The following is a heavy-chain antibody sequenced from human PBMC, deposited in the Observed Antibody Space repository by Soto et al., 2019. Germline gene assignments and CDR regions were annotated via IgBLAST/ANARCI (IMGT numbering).Heavy chain of an antibody. J-gene: IGHJ4*02. CDR3: ARDLTAAAY. V-gene: IGHV1-46*01. CDR1: GYIFTNYY. D-gene: IGHD6-13*01. Sequence: QVQLVQSGAEVKKPGASVKVSCKASGYIFTNYYIHWVRQAPGQGLEWMAIINPLPTSGSTNYAQKFQGRVTVTRDTSTSTVYMELSSLTSEDTAIYYCARDLTAAAYWGQGILVTVSS. CDR2: INPLPTSGST.